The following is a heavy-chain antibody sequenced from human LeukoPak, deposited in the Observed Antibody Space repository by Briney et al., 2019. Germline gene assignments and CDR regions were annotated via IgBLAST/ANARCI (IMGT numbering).Heavy chain of an antibody. CDR2: ISTSGESA. V-gene: IGHV3-23*01. Sequence: GGSLRLSCPVSGFTFSSYAMSWVRQAPGRRLEWVSVISTSGESAYYADSVKGRFTISRDNSKNMLYLQMNSLRAGDTAVYYCAKDRGSGYHYFDYWGQGTLVTVSS. J-gene: IGHJ4*02. CDR3: AKDRGSGYHYFDY. CDR1: GFTFSSYA. D-gene: IGHD3-22*01.